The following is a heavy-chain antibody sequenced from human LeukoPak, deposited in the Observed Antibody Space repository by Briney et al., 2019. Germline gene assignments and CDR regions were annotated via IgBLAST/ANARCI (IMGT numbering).Heavy chain of an antibody. J-gene: IGHJ2*01. V-gene: IGHV3-30*18. CDR2: ISYDGSNK. Sequence: GGSLRLSCAASGFTFSSYGMHWVRQAPGKGLEWVAVISYDGSNKYYADSVKGRFTISRDNSKNTLYLQMNSLRAEDTAVYYCAKDIVVVPAAVPFDLWGRGTLVTVSS. CDR1: GFTFSSYG. CDR3: AKDIVVVPAAVPFDL. D-gene: IGHD2-2*01.